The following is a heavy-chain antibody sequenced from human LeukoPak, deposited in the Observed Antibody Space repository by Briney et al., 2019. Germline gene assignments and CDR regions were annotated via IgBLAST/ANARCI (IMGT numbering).Heavy chain of an antibody. D-gene: IGHD1-26*01. CDR1: GLTFSSYG. CDR2: IHHDGSNK. CDR3: AKEGPGNYYSAYFDS. Sequence: GGSLRLSCAASGLTFSSYGMHWVRQAPGKGLDWVAFIHHDGSNKYYADSVRGRFTISRDNSKNTLYLQMNSLRAEDTAVYYCAKEGPGNYYSAYFDSWGQGTLVTVSS. V-gene: IGHV3-30*02. J-gene: IGHJ4*02.